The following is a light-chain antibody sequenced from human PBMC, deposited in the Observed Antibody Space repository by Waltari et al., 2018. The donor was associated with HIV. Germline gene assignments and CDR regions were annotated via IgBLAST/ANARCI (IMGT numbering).Light chain of an antibody. J-gene: IGLJ1*01. CDR2: DVS. CDR1: SSDVGGDNY. CDR3: SSYTSSSTQV. V-gene: IGLV2-14*01. Sequence: QSALTQPASVSGSPGPSSTISRTGTSSDVGGDNYVYWYQQHPGKAPQLMIYDVSHRPSGVSNRFSGSKSGNTASLTISGLQAEDEADYYCSSYTSSSTQVFGTGTKVTVL.